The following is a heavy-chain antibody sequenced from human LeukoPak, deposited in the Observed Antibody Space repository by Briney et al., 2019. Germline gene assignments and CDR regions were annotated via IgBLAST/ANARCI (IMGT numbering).Heavy chain of an antibody. J-gene: IGHJ5*02. CDR3: ARDKSSSGWFDP. CDR1: GGSISGYY. D-gene: IGHD6-13*01. CDR2: IYYSGST. V-gene: IGHV4-39*07. Sequence: SETLSLTCTVSGGSISGYYWNWIRQPPGKGLEWIGSIYYSGSTYYNPSLKSRVTISVDRSKNQFSLKLSSVTAADTAVYYCARDKSSSGWFDPWGQGTLVTVSS.